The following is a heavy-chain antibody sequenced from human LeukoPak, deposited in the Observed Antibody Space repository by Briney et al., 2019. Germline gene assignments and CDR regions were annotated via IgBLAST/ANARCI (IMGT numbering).Heavy chain of an antibody. CDR1: GFTFSSYE. CDR3: AELGITMIGGV. V-gene: IGHV3-48*03. CDR2: ISSSGSTI. J-gene: IGHJ6*04. Sequence: GGSLRLSCAASGFTFSSYEMNWVRQAPGKGLEWVSYISSSGSTIYYADSVKGRFTISRDNAKNSLYLQMNSLRAEDMAVYYCAELGITMIGGVWGKGTTVTVSS. D-gene: IGHD3-10*02.